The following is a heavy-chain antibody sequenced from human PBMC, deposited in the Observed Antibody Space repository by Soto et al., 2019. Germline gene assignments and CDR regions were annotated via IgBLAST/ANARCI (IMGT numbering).Heavy chain of an antibody. V-gene: IGHV3-23*01. Sequence: EVQLLESGGGLVQPGGSLRLSCAASGFTFSSYAMNWVRQAPGKGLEWVAGVSASGGGTSYADSVKGRFTISRDNSKNSLYLQMNSLRAEDTALYYCAKDMSGSGSYDAFDIWGQGTMVTVSS. D-gene: IGHD3-10*01. CDR3: AKDMSGSGSYDAFDI. J-gene: IGHJ3*02. CDR2: VSASGGGT. CDR1: GFTFSSYA.